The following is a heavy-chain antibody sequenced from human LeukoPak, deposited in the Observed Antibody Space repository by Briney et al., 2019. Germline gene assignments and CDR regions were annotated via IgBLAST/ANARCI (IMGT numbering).Heavy chain of an antibody. CDR1: GFIFSNYA. CDR3: ARAGTPRYYYYGMDV. Sequence: GGSLRLSCAASGFIFSNYAMNWVRQAPGKGLEWVSVIYSGGSTYYADSVKGRFTISRDNSKNTLYLQMNSLRAEDTAVYYCARAGTPRYYYYGMDVWSQGTTVTVSS. J-gene: IGHJ6*02. CDR2: IYSGGST. D-gene: IGHD1-1*01. V-gene: IGHV3-66*01.